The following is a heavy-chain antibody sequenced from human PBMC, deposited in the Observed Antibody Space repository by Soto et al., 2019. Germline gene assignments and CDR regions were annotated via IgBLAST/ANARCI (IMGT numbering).Heavy chain of an antibody. CDR1: GGTFRNSA. CDR3: AGNKNRLQLGRNYYYILDV. V-gene: IGHV1-69*12. Sequence: QVQLEQSGAEVKKPGSSVKVSCKASGGTFRNSAISWVRQAPGQVLEWMGVIMPIVRTLAYAQKFQGRVTVNADEYTSTASMELSGRRSDDTAVFYCAGNKNRLQLGRNYYYILDVWGQGTAVTVSS. D-gene: IGHD5-12*01. J-gene: IGHJ6*02. CDR2: IMPIVRTL.